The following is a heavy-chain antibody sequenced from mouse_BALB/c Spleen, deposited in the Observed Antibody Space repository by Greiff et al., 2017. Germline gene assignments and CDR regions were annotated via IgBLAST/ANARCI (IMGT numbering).Heavy chain of an antibody. CDR1: GFTFSSYG. V-gene: IGHV5-6-3*01. CDR2: INSNGGST. Sequence: EVKLVESGGGLVQPGGSLKLSCAASGFTFSSYGMSWVRQTPDKRLELVATINSNGGSTYYPDSVKGRFTISRDNAKNTLYLQMSSLKSEDTAMYYCARDHLPGFAYWGQGTLVTVSA. J-gene: IGHJ3*01. D-gene: IGHD5-1*01. CDR3: ARDHLPGFAY.